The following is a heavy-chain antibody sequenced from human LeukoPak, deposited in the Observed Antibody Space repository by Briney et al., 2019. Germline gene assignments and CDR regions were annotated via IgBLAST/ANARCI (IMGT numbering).Heavy chain of an antibody. CDR1: GYTFTSYA. CDR3: ARVLPYYDILTGYLVDV. Sequence: GASVKVSCKASGYTFTSYAMHWVRQAPGQRLEWMGWINTGSGNTKYSQKFQGRVTITRDTSASTAYMELSSLRSEDTAVYFCARVLPYYDILTGYLVDVWGQGTTVTVSS. CDR2: INTGSGNT. D-gene: IGHD3-9*01. J-gene: IGHJ6*02. V-gene: IGHV1-3*04.